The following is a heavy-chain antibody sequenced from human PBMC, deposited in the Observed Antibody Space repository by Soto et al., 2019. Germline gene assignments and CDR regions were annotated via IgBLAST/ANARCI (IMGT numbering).Heavy chain of an antibody. J-gene: IGHJ5*02. D-gene: IGHD1-1*01. V-gene: IGHV1-46*01. Sequence: ASVKVSCKASGYTFTTYYMHWVRQAPGQGLEWMGVINPSGGSTNYAQRFQGRVTMTSDTSTSTVYMELSSLRADDTAVYYCARVVVPTTAPTSNWFDPWGQGTLVTGSS. CDR3: ARVVVPTTAPTSNWFDP. CDR1: GYTFTTYY. CDR2: INPSGGST.